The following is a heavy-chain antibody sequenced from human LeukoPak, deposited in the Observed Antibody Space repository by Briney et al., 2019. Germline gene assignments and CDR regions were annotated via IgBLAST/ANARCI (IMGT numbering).Heavy chain of an antibody. CDR1: GFTFSSFS. CDR3: TRLHGAYPIDF. V-gene: IGHV3-48*01. J-gene: IGHJ4*02. Sequence: GGSLRLSCAASGFTFSSFSMNWVRQAPGKGLEWISYISSSGPTIHYADSVKGRFTISRDNAKNSVYLQMNSLRAEDTAVYYCTRLHGAYPIDFWGQGTLVTVSS. D-gene: IGHD4/OR15-4a*01. CDR2: ISSSGPTI.